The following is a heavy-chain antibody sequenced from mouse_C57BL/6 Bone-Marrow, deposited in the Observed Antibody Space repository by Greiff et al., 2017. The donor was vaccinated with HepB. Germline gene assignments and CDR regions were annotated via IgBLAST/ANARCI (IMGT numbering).Heavy chain of an antibody. J-gene: IGHJ4*01. CDR2: IRNKANGCTT. D-gene: IGHD4-1*01. CDR3: ARYDLGDY. CDR1: GFTFTDYY. Sequence: EVKLMESGGGLVQPGGSLSLSCAASGFTFTDYYMSWVRQPPGKALEWLGFIRNKANGCTTEYSASVKGRFTISRDNSQSILYLQMNALRAEDSATYYCARYDLGDYWGQGTSVTVSS. V-gene: IGHV7-3*01.